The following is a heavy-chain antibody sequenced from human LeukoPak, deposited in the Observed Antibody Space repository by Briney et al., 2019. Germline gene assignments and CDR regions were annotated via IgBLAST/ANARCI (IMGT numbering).Heavy chain of an antibody. CDR2: INEDGRSI. Sequence: SGGSLRLSCAVSGFAFSSYWMHWVRQVPGKGLVWVSRINEDGRSISYADSVKGRFTISRDNAKNTLCLQMTSLRVDDTAVYYCVGGRGSYGDFWGQGTLVTVSS. CDR1: GFAFSSYW. CDR3: VGGRGSYGDF. J-gene: IGHJ4*02. D-gene: IGHD1-26*01. V-gene: IGHV3-74*01.